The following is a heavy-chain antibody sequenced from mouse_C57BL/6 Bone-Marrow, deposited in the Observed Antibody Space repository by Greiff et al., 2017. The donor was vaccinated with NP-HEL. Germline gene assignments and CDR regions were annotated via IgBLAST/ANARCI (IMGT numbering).Heavy chain of an antibody. D-gene: IGHD2-1*01. Sequence: EVQGVESGGGLVKPGGSLKLSCAASGFTFSDYGMHWVRQAPEKGLEWVAYISSGSSTIYYADTVKGRFTISRDNAKNTLFLQMTSLRSEDTAMYYCARDVYGNYAWFAYWGQGTLVTVSA. CDR2: ISSGSSTI. J-gene: IGHJ3*01. CDR3: ARDVYGNYAWFAY. V-gene: IGHV5-17*01. CDR1: GFTFSDYG.